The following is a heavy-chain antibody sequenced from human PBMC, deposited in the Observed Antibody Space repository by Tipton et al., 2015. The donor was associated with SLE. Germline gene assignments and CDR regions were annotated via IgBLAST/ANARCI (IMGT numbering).Heavy chain of an antibody. J-gene: IGHJ1*01. CDR3: ARVAFCGGDCYSGYFQH. Sequence: TLSLTCTVSGGSISSSSYYWGWIRQPPGKGLEWIGSIYYSGSTYYKPSLKSRVTILVDTSKNQFSLKLSSVTAADTAVYYCARVAFCGGDCYSGYFQHWGQGTLVTVSS. CDR1: GGSISSSSYY. D-gene: IGHD2-21*02. V-gene: IGHV4-39*07. CDR2: IYYSGST.